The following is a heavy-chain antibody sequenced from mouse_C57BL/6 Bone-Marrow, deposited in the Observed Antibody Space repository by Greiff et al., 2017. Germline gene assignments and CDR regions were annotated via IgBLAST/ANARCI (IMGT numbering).Heavy chain of an antibody. CDR1: GYTFTSYW. D-gene: IGHD2-5*01. CDR2: IYPGSGST. Sequence: QVQLQQPGAELVKPGASVKMSCKASGYTFTSYWITWVKQRPGQGLEWIGDIYPGSGSTNYNEKFKSKATLTVDTSSSTAYIQLSSLTSEDTAVYYYARAYYSNYWFFDFWGTGTTVTVSS. CDR3: ARAYYSNYWFFDF. V-gene: IGHV1-55*01. J-gene: IGHJ1*03.